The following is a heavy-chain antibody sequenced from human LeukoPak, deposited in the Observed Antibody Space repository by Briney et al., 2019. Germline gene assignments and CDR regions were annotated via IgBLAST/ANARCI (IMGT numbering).Heavy chain of an antibody. Sequence: PGGSLRLSCAASGFTFSSYAMHWVRQAPGKGLEYVSAISSNGGSTYYANSVKGRFTISRDNSKNTLYLQMNSLRAEDTAVYYCAKGSSGAFDIWGQGTMVTVSS. V-gene: IGHV3-64*01. D-gene: IGHD3-10*01. J-gene: IGHJ3*02. CDR1: GFTFSSYA. CDR3: AKGSSGAFDI. CDR2: ISSNGGST.